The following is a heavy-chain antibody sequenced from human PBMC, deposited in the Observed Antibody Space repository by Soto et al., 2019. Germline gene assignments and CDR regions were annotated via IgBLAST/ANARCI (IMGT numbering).Heavy chain of an antibody. CDR1: GGSISSGGYY. Sequence: PSETLSLTCTVSGGSISSGGYYWSWIRQHPGKGLEWIGYIYYSGSTNYNPSLKSRVTISVDTSKNQFSLKLSSVTAADTAVYYCARGRLREVTMVRGMNRPRLGGTWFDPWGQGTLVTVSS. V-gene: IGHV4-31*03. J-gene: IGHJ5*02. D-gene: IGHD3-10*01. CDR3: ARGRLREVTMVRGMNRPRLGGTWFDP. CDR2: IYYSGST.